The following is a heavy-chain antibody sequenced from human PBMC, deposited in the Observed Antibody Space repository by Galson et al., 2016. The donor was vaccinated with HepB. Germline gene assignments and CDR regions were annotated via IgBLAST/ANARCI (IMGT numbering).Heavy chain of an antibody. V-gene: IGHV4-4*02. D-gene: IGHD3-9*01. J-gene: IGHJ3*02. CDR1: GGSISDNNW. CDR2: IHYSGRS. CDR3: ARALGYFDWCAPFDI. Sequence: SETLSLTCGVSGGSISDNNWWSWVRQPPGKGLEWIGYIHYSGRSSSNPSLQRRVTFSVDESKNQFSLKLSSVTAADTAVYFCARALGYFDWCAPFDIWGQGTMVIVSS.